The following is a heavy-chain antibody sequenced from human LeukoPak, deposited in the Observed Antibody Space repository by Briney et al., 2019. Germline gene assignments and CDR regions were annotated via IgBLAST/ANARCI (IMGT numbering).Heavy chain of an antibody. CDR2: ICHSGST. J-gene: IGHJ3*02. V-gene: IGHV4-30-2*01. Sequence: SQTLSLTCTVSGGSISSGGYYWSWIRQPPGKGLEWIGYICHSGSTYYNPSLKSRVTISVDRSKNQFSLKLSSVTAADTAVYYCARYCSSTSCYMGRAFDIWGQGTMVTVSS. CDR1: GGSISSGGYY. CDR3: ARYCSSTSCYMGRAFDI. D-gene: IGHD2-2*02.